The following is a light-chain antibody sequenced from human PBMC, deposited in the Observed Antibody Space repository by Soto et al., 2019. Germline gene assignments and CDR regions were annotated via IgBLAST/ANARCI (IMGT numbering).Light chain of an antibody. J-gene: IGLJ2*01. Sequence: QSVLTQPASVSGSPGQSITISCTGTNSDVGGYNFVSWYQHHPGKAPKLIIYDVTNRPSGVSNRFSGSKSGDTASLTISGLQAEDAADYYCSSFTSTSTLIFGGGTKLTVL. CDR2: DVT. CDR1: NSDVGGYNF. V-gene: IGLV2-14*03. CDR3: SSFTSTSTLI.